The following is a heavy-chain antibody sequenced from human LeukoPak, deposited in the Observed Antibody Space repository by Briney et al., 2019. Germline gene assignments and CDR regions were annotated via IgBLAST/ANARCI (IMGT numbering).Heavy chain of an antibody. CDR1: GFIFSKAW. CDR3: AKEGANSGYPRGRLDY. J-gene: IGHJ4*02. Sequence: GGSLRLSCAASGFIFSKAWMNWVRQPPGKGLEWVSAVSDGGGNTYYADSVKGRFTISRDNSKNTVYLQMNSLRAEDTALYFCAKEGANSGYPRGRLDYWGQGALVTVSS. V-gene: IGHV3-23*01. D-gene: IGHD3-22*01. CDR2: VSDGGGNT.